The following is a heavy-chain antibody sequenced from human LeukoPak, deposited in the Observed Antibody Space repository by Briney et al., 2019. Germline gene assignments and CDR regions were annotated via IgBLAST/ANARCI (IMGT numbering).Heavy chain of an antibody. D-gene: IGHD6-19*01. V-gene: IGHV3-9*01. J-gene: IGHJ3*02. CDR1: GFTFDDYA. Sequence: GRSLRLSCAASGFTFDDYAMHWVWQAPGKGLEWVSGISWNSGSIGYADSVKGRFTISRDNAKNSLYLQMNSLRAEDTALYYCAKVLAVAATGDAFDIWGRGTMVTVSS. CDR2: ISWNSGSI. CDR3: AKVLAVAATGDAFDI.